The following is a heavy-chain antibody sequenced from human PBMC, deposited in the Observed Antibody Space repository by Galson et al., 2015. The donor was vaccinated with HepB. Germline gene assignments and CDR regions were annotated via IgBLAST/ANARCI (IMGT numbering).Heavy chain of an antibody. D-gene: IGHD3-16*01. J-gene: IGHJ4*02. V-gene: IGHV3-43*01. Sequence: SLRLSCAASGFTFDDSTMHWVRQVPGKGLQWVSLITWNGDYTYYADSVRGRFTISRDNSKNSLHLQMNSLRIEDTALYYCAKDMGKRGSGWGANLDSWGQGTSVTVSP. CDR2: ITWNGDYT. CDR1: GFTFDDST. CDR3: AKDMGKRGSGWGANLDS.